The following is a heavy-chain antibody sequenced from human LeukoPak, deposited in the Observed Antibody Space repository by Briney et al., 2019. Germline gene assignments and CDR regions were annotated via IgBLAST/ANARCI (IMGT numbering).Heavy chain of an antibody. J-gene: IGHJ3*02. CDR2: ISWNSGSI. CDR1: GFTFDDYA. CDR3: AKGVSSRRLNFDI. D-gene: IGHD2-8*01. V-gene: IGHV3-9*01. Sequence: PGGSLRLSCAASGFTFDDYAMHWVRQAPGKGLEWVSGISWNSGSIGYADSVKGRFTISRDNAKKSLYLQMNSLRAEDTALYYCAKGVSSRRLNFDIWGQGTMVTVSS.